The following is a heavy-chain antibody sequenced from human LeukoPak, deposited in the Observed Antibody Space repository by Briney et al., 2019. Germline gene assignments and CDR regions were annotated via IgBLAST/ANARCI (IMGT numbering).Heavy chain of an antibody. Sequence: SETLSLTCTVSGGSISSSSYYWGWIRQPPGKGLEWIGSIYYSGSTNYNPSLKSRVTISVDTSKNQFSLKLSSVTAADTAVYYCARAEGFGELGSFDYWGQGTLVTVSS. CDR1: GGSISSSSYY. CDR3: ARAEGFGELGSFDY. J-gene: IGHJ4*02. CDR2: IYYSGST. V-gene: IGHV4-39*07. D-gene: IGHD3-10*01.